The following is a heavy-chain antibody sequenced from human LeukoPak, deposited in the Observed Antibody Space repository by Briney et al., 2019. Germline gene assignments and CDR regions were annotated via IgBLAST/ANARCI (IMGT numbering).Heavy chain of an antibody. J-gene: IGHJ4*02. D-gene: IGHD6-25*01. CDR2: INSDGSST. V-gene: IGHV3-74*01. CDR3: ARVDLAAWFDY. Sequence: GGSLRLSCAASGFTFSSYWMHWVRQAPGKGLVWVSRINSDGSSTSYADSVKGRLTISRDNAKNTLYLQMNSLRAEDTAVYYCARVDLAAWFDYWGQGTLVTVSS. CDR1: GFTFSSYW.